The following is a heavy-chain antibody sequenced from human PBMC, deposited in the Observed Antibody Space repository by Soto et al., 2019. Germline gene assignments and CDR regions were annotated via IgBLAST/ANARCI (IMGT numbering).Heavy chain of an antibody. CDR3: ATQTYLRYFGPLYAFDI. D-gene: IGHD3-9*01. J-gene: IGHJ3*02. CDR1: GGTFSSYA. V-gene: IGHV1-69*13. CDR2: IIPIFGTA. Sequence: SVKVSCKASGGTFSSYAISWVRQAPGQGLEWMGGIIPIFGTANYAQKLQGRVTITADESTSTAYMELSSLRSEDTAVYYCATQTYLRYFGPLYAFDIWGQGTMVTVSS.